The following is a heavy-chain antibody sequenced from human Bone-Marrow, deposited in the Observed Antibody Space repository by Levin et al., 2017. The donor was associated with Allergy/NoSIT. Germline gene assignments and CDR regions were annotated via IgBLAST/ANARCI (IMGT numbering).Heavy chain of an antibody. V-gene: IGHV1-18*01. Sequence: ASVKVSCKASGYTFTSYGISWVRQAPGQGLEWMGWISAYNGNTNYAQKLQGRVTMTTDTSTSTAYMELRSLRSDDTAVYYCASDHPREVRDYVWGSYRHNTGNFDYWGQGTLVTVSS. J-gene: IGHJ4*02. CDR2: ISAYNGNT. CDR3: ASDHPREVRDYVWGSYRHNTGNFDY. D-gene: IGHD3-16*02. CDR1: GYTFTSYG.